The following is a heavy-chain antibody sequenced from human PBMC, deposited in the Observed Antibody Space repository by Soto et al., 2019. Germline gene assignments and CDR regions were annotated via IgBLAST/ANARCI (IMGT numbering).Heavy chain of an antibody. J-gene: IGHJ4*02. CDR3: ATHRSGRFLEWLPEGSLGY. D-gene: IGHD3-3*01. Sequence: QVQLVQSGAEVKKPGASVKVSCKVSGYTLTDLSMQWVRQAPGKGLEWMGGFDPEDGETIYAQKFQGRVHRTDDTATDKTYMELSSLRSEDTAVYYCATHRSGRFLEWLPEGSLGYWGQGTLVTVSS. CDR2: FDPEDGET. CDR1: GYTLTDLS. V-gene: IGHV1-24*01.